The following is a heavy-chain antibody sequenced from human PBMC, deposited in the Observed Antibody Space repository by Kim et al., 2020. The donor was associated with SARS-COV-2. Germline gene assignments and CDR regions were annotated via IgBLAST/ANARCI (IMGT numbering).Heavy chain of an antibody. V-gene: IGHV1-69*13. Sequence: SVKVSCKTSGGTFSTYVMNWVRQAPGQGLEWMGGIIPIFSTTDYAQKFQGRVTITADESTSTTYLELSSLRSEDTAIYYCARPLVELERLSAFDIWGQGTMVTVSS. CDR3: ARPLVELERLSAFDI. J-gene: IGHJ3*02. CDR2: IIPIFSTT. D-gene: IGHD1-1*01. CDR1: GGTFSTYV.